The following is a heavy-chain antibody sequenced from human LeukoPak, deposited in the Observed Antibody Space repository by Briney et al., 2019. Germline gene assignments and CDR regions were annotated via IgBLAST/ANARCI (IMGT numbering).Heavy chain of an antibody. D-gene: IGHD2-2*03. CDR3: AREGDGYCSSTSCHPSTVGMDV. Sequence: GGSLRLSCAASGFTVSSNYMSWVRQAPGKGLECVSVIYSGGSTYYADSVKGRFTISRDNSKNTLYLQMNSLRAEDTAVYYCAREGDGYCSSTSCHPSTVGMDVXXXGXXXTVSS. V-gene: IGHV3-53*01. J-gene: IGHJ6*01. CDR1: GFTVSSNY. CDR2: IYSGGST.